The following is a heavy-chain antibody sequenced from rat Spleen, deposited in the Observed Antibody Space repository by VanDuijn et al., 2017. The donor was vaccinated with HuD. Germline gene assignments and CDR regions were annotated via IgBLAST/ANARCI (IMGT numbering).Heavy chain of an antibody. CDR1: GLSFSNYD. CDR2: ISYDGSRT. V-gene: IGHV5-29*01. D-gene: IGHD2-5*01. J-gene: IGHJ1*01. CDR3: VRQGYLRDWYFDF. Sequence: EVQLVESGGGLVQPGRSLKLSCAASGLSFSNYDMAWVRQTPTKGLEWVATISYDGSRTYYRDSVKGRFTISRDNGKSILYLEMDSLRSEDMATYYCVRQGYLRDWYFDFWGPGTMVTVSS.